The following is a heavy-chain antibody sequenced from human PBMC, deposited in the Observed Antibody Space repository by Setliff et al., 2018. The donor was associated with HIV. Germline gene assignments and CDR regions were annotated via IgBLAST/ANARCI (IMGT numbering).Heavy chain of an antibody. CDR1: GSTFTNYW. CDR2: IHKDGSEK. D-gene: IGHD1-1*01. CDR3: AGSRGYFVQAD. V-gene: IGHV3-7*01. J-gene: IGHJ4*02. Sequence: GGSLRLSCAASGSTFTNYWMSWVRQAPGKGLEWVANIHKDGSEKYYVDSVKGRLTISRDNTKNLLYLEMNSLRAEDTAVYYCAGSRGYFVQADWGQGTLVTVSS.